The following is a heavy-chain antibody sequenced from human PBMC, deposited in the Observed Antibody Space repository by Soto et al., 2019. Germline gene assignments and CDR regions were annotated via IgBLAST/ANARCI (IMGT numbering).Heavy chain of an antibody. CDR3: AKDLGNNHYYYYYMDV. CDR1: GFTFSSYA. D-gene: IGHD1-20*01. CDR2: ISGSGGST. J-gene: IGHJ6*03. Sequence: GGSLRLSCAASGFTFSSYAMSWVRQAPGKGLEWVSAISGSGGSTYYADSVKGRFTISRDNSKNTLYLQMNSLRAEDTAVYYCAKDLGNNHYYYYYMDVWGKGTTLTVSS. V-gene: IGHV3-23*01.